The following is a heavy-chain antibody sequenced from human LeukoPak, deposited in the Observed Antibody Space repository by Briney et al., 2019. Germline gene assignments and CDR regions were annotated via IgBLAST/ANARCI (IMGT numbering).Heavy chain of an antibody. J-gene: IGHJ4*02. D-gene: IGHD7-27*01. CDR3: ARGDYLGFYFDY. CDR2: ISAYNGNT. Sequence: GASVKVSCKASGGTFSSYAISWVRQAPGQGLEWMGWISAYNGNTSYAQKLQGRVTMTTDTSTSTAYMELRSLRSDDTAVYYCARGDYLGFYFDYWGQGTLVTVSS. V-gene: IGHV1-18*01. CDR1: GGTFSSYA.